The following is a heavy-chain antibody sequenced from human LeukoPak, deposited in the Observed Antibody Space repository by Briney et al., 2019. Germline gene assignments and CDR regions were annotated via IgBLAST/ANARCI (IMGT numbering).Heavy chain of an antibody. Sequence: GGSLRLSCADSGFTFSSYAMSWVRQAPGKGLEWVSAISGSGGSTYYADSVKGRFTISRDNSKNTLYLQMNSLRAEDTAVYYCARPYDSSGYYYFRLWGQGTLVTVSS. CDR2: ISGSGGST. CDR1: GFTFSSYA. D-gene: IGHD3-22*01. J-gene: IGHJ4*02. CDR3: ARPYDSSGYYYFRL. V-gene: IGHV3-23*01.